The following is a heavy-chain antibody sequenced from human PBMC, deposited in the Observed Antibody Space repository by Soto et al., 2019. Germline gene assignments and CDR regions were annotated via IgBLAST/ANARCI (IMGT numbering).Heavy chain of an antibody. V-gene: IGHV4-38-2*02. CDR3: ARSGTTTPPFPKK. D-gene: IGHD1-1*01. J-gene: IGHJ4*02. Sequence: SETLSLTCTVSGGSISSYYWGWIRQPPGKGLEWIGSVYHSGSTYYNPSLKSRVTISVDTSKNHFSLKLRSVTAADSAVYYCARSGTTTPPFPKKWGQGTMVTVSS. CDR2: VYHSGST. CDR1: GGSISSYY.